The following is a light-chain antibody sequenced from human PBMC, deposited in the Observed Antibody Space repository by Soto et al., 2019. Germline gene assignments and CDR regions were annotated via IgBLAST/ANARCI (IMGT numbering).Light chain of an antibody. V-gene: IGLV2-14*01. CDR2: DVS. Sequence: QSALPQPASVSGSPGQSITISCTGTSSGVGGYNYVSWYQQHPGKAPKLMIYDVSNRPSGVSNRFSGSKSGNTASLTISGLQAEDEADYYCSSYTSSSTLVVFCGGTKVTVL. CDR3: SSYTSSSTLVV. CDR1: SSGVGGYNY. J-gene: IGLJ2*01.